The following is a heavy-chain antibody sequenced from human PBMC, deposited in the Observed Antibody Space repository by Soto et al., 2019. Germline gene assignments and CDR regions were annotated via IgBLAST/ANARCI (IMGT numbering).Heavy chain of an antibody. V-gene: IGHV3-64D*06. CDR3: VKALRYFDWLPDFDY. Sequence: GSLRLSCSASGFTFSSYAMHWVRQAPGKGLEYVSAISSNGGSTYYADSVKGRFTISRDNSKNTLCLQMSSLRAEDTAVYYCVKALRYFDWLPDFDYWGQGTLVTVSS. J-gene: IGHJ4*02. D-gene: IGHD3-9*01. CDR1: GFTFSSYA. CDR2: ISSNGGST.